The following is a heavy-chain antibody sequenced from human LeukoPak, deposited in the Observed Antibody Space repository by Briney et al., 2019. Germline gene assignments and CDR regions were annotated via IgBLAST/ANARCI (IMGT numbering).Heavy chain of an antibody. D-gene: IGHD3-9*01. CDR3: AREEEHYDILTGFLTKYYFDY. CDR1: GGTFSSYA. V-gene: IGHV1-69*05. J-gene: IGHJ4*02. Sequence: SVKVSCKASGGTFSSYAISWVPQAPGQGLEWLGRIIPIFGTANYAQKFQGRVTITTDESTSTACMELSSLRSEDTAVYYCAREEEHYDILTGFLTKYYFDYWGQGTLVTVSS. CDR2: IIPIFGTA.